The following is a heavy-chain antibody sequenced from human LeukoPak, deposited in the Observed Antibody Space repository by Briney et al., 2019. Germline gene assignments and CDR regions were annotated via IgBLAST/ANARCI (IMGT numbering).Heavy chain of an antibody. J-gene: IGHJ3*02. D-gene: IGHD3-10*01. V-gene: IGHV3-13*01. Sequence: GGSLRLSCAASGFTFSSYDMPWVRHATGKGLEWVSAIGTAGDTYYPGSVKGRFTISRENAKNSLYLQMNSLRAGDTAVYYCARGVRDHDAFDIWGQGTMVTVSS. CDR3: ARGVRDHDAFDI. CDR2: IGTAGDT. CDR1: GFTFSSYD.